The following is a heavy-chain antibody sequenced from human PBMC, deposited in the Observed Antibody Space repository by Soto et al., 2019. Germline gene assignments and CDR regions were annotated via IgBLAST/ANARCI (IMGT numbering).Heavy chain of an antibody. CDR1: GYSFTSYW. Sequence: GESLKISCKGSGYSFTSYWISWVRQMPGKGLEWMGRIDPSDSYTNYSPSFQGHVTISADKSISTAYLQWSSLKASDTAMYYCATLVLRFLEWPSGYYYYGMDVWGQGTTVTVS. D-gene: IGHD3-3*01. V-gene: IGHV5-10-1*01. J-gene: IGHJ6*02. CDR3: ATLVLRFLEWPSGYYYYGMDV. CDR2: IDPSDSYT.